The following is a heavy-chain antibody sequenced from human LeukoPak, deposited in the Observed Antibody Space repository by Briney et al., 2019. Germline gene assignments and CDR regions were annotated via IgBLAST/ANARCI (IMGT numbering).Heavy chain of an antibody. Sequence: GGSLRLSCSASGFTFSSYAMHWVRQAPGKELEYVSAISGNGGNTYYADSLKGRFTISRDNSKNTLYLQMSSLGVEDTAVYYCVITSATGPLDYWGQGTLVTVSS. J-gene: IGHJ4*02. V-gene: IGHV3-64D*09. D-gene: IGHD6-6*01. CDR3: VITSATGPLDY. CDR2: ISGNGGNT. CDR1: GFTFSSYA.